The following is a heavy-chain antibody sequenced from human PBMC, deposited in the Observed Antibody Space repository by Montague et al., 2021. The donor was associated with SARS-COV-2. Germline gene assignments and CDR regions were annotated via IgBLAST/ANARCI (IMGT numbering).Heavy chain of an antibody. J-gene: IGHJ5*02. V-gene: IGHV4-34*01. CDR1: GGSFSGYY. CDR3: ARGRYSSSWYGKRRNWFDP. CDR2: INHSGST. D-gene: IGHD6-13*01. Sequence: SETLSLTCAVYGGSFSGYYWSWIRQPPGKGLEWIGEINHSGSTNYNPSLKSRGTISVDTSKNQFSLKLSSVTAADTAVYYCARGRYSSSWYGKRRNWFDPWGQGTLVTVSS.